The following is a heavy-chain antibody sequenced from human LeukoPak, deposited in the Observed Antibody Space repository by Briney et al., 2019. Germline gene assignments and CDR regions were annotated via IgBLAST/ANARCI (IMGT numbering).Heavy chain of an antibody. J-gene: IGHJ4*02. Sequence: SETLSLTCTVSGGSISDYYWNWIRQPPGKGLEWIGYIYYSGSTYYNPSLKSRVTISVDTSKNQFSLKLSSVTAADTAVYYCARDRIAAATGDWGQGTLVTVSS. CDR1: GGSISDYY. CDR2: IYYSGST. D-gene: IGHD6-13*01. CDR3: ARDRIAAATGD. V-gene: IGHV4-59*12.